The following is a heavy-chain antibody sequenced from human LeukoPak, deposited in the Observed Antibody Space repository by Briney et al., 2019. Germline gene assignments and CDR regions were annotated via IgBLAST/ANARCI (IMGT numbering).Heavy chain of an antibody. V-gene: IGHV3-15*01. CDR3: ARDDYGDYSFDY. Sequence: PGGSLRLSCAASGFTFRNAWMSWVRQAPGKGLEWVGRIKSKTDGGTTEYAAPVKGRFTISRDNSKNTLYLQMNSLRAEDTAVYYCARDDYGDYSFDYWGQGTLVTVSS. D-gene: IGHD4-17*01. CDR1: GFTFRNAW. CDR2: IKSKTDGGTT. J-gene: IGHJ4*02.